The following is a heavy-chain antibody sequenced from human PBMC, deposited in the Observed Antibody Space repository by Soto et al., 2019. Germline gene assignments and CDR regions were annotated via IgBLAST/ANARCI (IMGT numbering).Heavy chain of an antibody. D-gene: IGHD3-10*01. Sequence: PGGSLRLSCAVSGFTFSSYAMNWVRQAPGKGLEWVSSIDSRSTYIYYADSVRGRFTISRDNAKNSLDLQMNSLRAEDTAVYYCARELLTDYYYCYNMDVWGQGTTLTVSS. CDR2: IDSRSTYI. CDR3: ARELLTDYYYCYNMDV. V-gene: IGHV3-21*01. J-gene: IGHJ6*02. CDR1: GFTFSSYA.